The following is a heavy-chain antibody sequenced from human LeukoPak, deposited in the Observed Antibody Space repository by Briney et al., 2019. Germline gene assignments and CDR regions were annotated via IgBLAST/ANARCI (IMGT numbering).Heavy chain of an antibody. D-gene: IGHD5-18*01. CDR2: IYHSGST. J-gene: IGHJ4*02. V-gene: IGHV4-38-2*01. CDR1: GYSISSGYY. CDR3: ASAPRRGWYSYGFSCDY. Sequence: SETLSLTCAVSGYSISSGYYWGWIRQPPGKGLERIGSIYHSGSTYYNPSLKSRVTISVDTSKNQFSLKLSSVTAADTAVYYCASAPRRGWYSYGFSCDYWGQGTLVTVSS.